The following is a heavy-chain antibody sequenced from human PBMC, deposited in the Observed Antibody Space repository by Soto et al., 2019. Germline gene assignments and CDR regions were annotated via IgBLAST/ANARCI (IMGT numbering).Heavy chain of an antibody. V-gene: IGHV3-7*01. Sequence: GGSLRLSCAASGFTFSSYWMSWVRQAPGKGLEWVANIKQDGSEKYYVDSVKGRFTISRDNAKNSLYLQMNSLRAEDTAVYYCARENTIFGVVRMDVWGQGTTVTVYS. CDR2: IKQDGSEK. CDR1: GFTFSSYW. D-gene: IGHD3-3*01. J-gene: IGHJ6*02. CDR3: ARENTIFGVVRMDV.